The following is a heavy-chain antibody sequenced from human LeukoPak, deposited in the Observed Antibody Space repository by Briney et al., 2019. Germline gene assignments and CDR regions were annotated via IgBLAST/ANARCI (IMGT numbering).Heavy chain of an antibody. D-gene: IGHD3-22*01. Sequence: ASVKVSCKASGYTFSGYYMHWVRQAPGQGLEWMGWINPNSGGTNYAKKFQGRVTMARDTSISTAYMELSRLRSDDTAVYYCARTGAYYSGMYYFDFWGQGALVTVSS. J-gene: IGHJ4*02. V-gene: IGHV1-2*02. CDR1: GYTFSGYY. CDR3: ARTGAYYSGMYYFDF. CDR2: INPNSGGT.